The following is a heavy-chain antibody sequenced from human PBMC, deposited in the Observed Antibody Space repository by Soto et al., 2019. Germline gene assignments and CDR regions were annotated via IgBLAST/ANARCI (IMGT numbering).Heavy chain of an antibody. CDR1: GFTFTSSA. V-gene: IGHV1-58*01. J-gene: IGHJ5*02. D-gene: IGHD3-3*01. CDR2: IVVGSGNT. CDR3: AAELRGRFLRMAHWFDP. Sequence: QMQLVQSGPEVKKPGTSVKVSCKASGFTFTSSAVQWVRQARGQRLEWIGWIVVGSGNTNYAQKFQERVTITRDMSPSTAYMELSSLRSEDTAVYYCAAELRGRFLRMAHWFDPWGQGTLVTVSS.